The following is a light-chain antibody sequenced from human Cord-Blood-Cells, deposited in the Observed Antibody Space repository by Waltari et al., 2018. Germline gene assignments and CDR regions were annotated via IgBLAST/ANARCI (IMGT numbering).Light chain of an antibody. V-gene: IGKV4-1*01. CDR2: WAS. Sequence: DIEMTQSPDSLAVSLGDRATINCKSSQSVLYSSNNKNYLAWYQQKPGQPPKLLIYWASTRESGVPDRLSGSGSETDFTLTISSLQAEDVAVYYCQQYYSTPYTFGQGTKREIK. CDR1: QSVLYSSNNKNY. CDR3: QQYYSTPYT. J-gene: IGKJ2*01.